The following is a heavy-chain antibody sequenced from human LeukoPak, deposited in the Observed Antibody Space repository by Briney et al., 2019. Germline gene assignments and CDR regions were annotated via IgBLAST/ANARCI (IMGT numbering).Heavy chain of an antibody. CDR1: GYSISSGYY. Sequence: SETLSLTCTVSGYSISSGYYWGWIRQPPGEGLEWIGSIYHSGTTNYNPSLKSRVTISVDKSKNQFSLNLSSVTAADTAVYYCARASSGSYSRYFDYWGQGTLVTVSS. J-gene: IGHJ4*02. CDR3: ARASSGSYSRYFDY. CDR2: IYHSGTT. V-gene: IGHV4-38-2*02. D-gene: IGHD1-26*01.